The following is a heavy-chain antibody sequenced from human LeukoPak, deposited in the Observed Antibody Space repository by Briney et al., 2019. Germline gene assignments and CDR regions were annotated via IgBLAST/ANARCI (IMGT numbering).Heavy chain of an antibody. J-gene: IGHJ5*02. CDR1: GGSISGYY. V-gene: IGHV4-59*08. Sequence: SETLSLTCTVSGGSISGYYWSWIRQPPGEGLERIGYIYNSGNTNYNPSLKSRVTISVDTSKNQFSLKLSSVTAADTAVYYCARGVRYFDWSNWFDPWGQGTLVTVSS. D-gene: IGHD3-9*01. CDR3: ARGVRYFDWSNWFDP. CDR2: IYNSGNT.